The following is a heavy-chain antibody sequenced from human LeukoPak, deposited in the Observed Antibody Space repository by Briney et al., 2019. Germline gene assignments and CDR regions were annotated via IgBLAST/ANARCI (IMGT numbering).Heavy chain of an antibody. CDR3: ARDFFRYYYDSSGYQQFDY. V-gene: IGHV4-39*07. J-gene: IGHJ4*02. CDR2: IYYSGST. CDR1: GGSISSSSYY. D-gene: IGHD3-22*01. Sequence: PSETLSLTCTVSGGSISSSSYYWGWIRQPPGKGLEWIGSIYYSGSTYYNPSLKSRVTISVDTSKNQFSLKLSSVTAADTAVYYCARDFFRYYYDSSGYQQFDYWGQGTLVTVSS.